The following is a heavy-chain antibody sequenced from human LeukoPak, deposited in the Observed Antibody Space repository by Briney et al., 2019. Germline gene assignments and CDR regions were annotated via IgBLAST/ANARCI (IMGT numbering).Heavy chain of an antibody. J-gene: IGHJ4*02. D-gene: IGHD5-18*01. CDR1: NYSISRSYY. CDR2: IYHSGAT. CDR3: VRHNRNPALVVGYFDY. V-gene: IGHV4-38-2*01. Sequence: NPSETLSLTCAVSNYSISRSYYWGWIRQPPGKGLEWIGGIYHSGATHYTPSLNSRIIISMETSRNRFSLKLSSVTAADTAVYYCVRHNRNPALVVGYFDYWGQGTLVTVSS.